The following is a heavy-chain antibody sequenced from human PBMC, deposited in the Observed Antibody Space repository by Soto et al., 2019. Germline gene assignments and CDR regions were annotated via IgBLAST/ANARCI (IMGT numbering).Heavy chain of an antibody. V-gene: IGHV5-51*01. J-gene: IGHJ3*02. CDR3: ARHAYYYGSGSYYPVAFDI. CDR1: GYSFTSYW. CDR2: IYPGDSDT. D-gene: IGHD3-10*01. Sequence: PGESLKISCKGSGYSFTSYWIGWVRQMPGKGLEWMGIIYPGDSDTRYSPSFQGQVTISADKSISTAYLQWSSLKASDTAMYYCARHAYYYGSGSYYPVAFDIWGQGTMVTVSS.